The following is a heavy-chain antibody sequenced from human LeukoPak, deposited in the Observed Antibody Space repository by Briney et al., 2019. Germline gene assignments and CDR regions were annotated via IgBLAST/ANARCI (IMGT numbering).Heavy chain of an antibody. J-gene: IGHJ3*02. V-gene: IGHV4-28*03. CDR3: AREYPPARAFDI. CDR1: GYSISSDNW. Sequence: SETLSLTCAVSGYSISSDNWWGWIRQSPGQGLEWIGYIYYNERTYYNPSLKSRVTISVGTSKNQFSLKLSSVTAADTAVYYCAREYPPARAFDIWGQGTMVTVSS. CDR2: IYYNERT. D-gene: IGHD2-2*02.